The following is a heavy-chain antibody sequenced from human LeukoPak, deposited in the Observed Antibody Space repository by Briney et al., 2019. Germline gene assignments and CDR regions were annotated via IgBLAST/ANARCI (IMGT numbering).Heavy chain of an antibody. D-gene: IGHD3-16*01. CDR1: GFIFSSYA. Sequence: GGSLRLSCAASGFIFSSYAMHWVRQAPGKGLEWVAVISYDGSNKYYADSVKGRFTISRDNSKNTLYLQMNSLRAEDTAVYYCARDLTDYDYVWGSYAIPLYWGQGTLVTVSS. J-gene: IGHJ4*02. V-gene: IGHV3-30-3*01. CDR2: ISYDGSNK. CDR3: ARDLTDYDYVWGSYAIPLY.